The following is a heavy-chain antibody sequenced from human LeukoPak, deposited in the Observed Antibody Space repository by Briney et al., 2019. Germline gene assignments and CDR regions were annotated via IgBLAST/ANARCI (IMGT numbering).Heavy chain of an antibody. CDR2: IYYSGST. V-gene: IGHV4-59*08. J-gene: IGHJ4*02. CDR3: ARQVAAPGKYYFDY. D-gene: IGHD2-15*01. Sequence: SETLSLTCTVSGGSISSYYWSWIRQPLGKGLEWIGYIYYSGSTNYNPSLKSRVTISVDTSKNQFSLKLSSVTAADTAVYYCARQVAAPGKYYFDYWGQGTLVTVSS. CDR1: GGSISSYY.